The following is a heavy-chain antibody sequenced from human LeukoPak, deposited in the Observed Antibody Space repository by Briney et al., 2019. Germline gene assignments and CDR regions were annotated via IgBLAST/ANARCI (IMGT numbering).Heavy chain of an antibody. CDR3: ARSYSGSFYGGGYYFDY. D-gene: IGHD1-26*01. J-gene: IGHJ4*02. CDR2: ISGSGGST. CDR1: GFTFSSYA. V-gene: IGHV3-23*01. Sequence: GGSLRLSCAASGFTFSSYAMSWVRQAPGKGLEWVSAISGSGGSTYYADSVKGRFTISRDNSKNTLYLQMNSLRAEDTAVYYCARSYSGSFYGGGYYFDYWGQGTLVTVSS.